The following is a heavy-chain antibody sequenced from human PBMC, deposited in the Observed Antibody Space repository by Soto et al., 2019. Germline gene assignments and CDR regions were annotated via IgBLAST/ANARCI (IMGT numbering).Heavy chain of an antibody. D-gene: IGHD2-2*01. CDR2: IYYSGST. Sequence: SETLSLTCTVSGGSVSSGSYYWSWIRQPPGKGLEWIGYIYYSGSTNYNPSLKSRVTISVDTSKNQFSLKLSSVTAADTAVYYCASSIVVVPAAMFPFDIWGQGTMVTVSS. CDR1: GGSVSSGSYY. V-gene: IGHV4-61*01. CDR3: ASSIVVVPAAMFPFDI. J-gene: IGHJ3*02.